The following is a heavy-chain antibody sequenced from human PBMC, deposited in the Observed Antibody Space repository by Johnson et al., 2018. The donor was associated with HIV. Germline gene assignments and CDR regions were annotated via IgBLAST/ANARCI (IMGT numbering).Heavy chain of an antibody. CDR1: GFTFSSYA. J-gene: IGHJ3*02. CDR3: ARGPILEWLSGDGFDI. CDR2: ISYDGSTK. V-gene: IGHV3-30*14. D-gene: IGHD3-3*01. Sequence: QVQLVESGGGVVQPGRSLRLSCAASGFTFSSYAMHWVRQAPGKGLEWVAVISYDGSTKYYADSVKGRFTISRDNSKNTLYLQMGSLRAEDMAVYYCARGPILEWLSGDGFDIWGQGTMVTVSS.